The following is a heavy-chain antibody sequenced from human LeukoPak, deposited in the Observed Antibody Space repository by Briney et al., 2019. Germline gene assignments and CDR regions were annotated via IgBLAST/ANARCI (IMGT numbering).Heavy chain of an antibody. CDR3: ARVRVVWDLDDAFDI. D-gene: IGHD1-26*01. Sequence: GGSLRLSCAASGFTFSSYGMSWVRQAPGKGLEWVSYISSSSSTIYYADSVKGRFTISRDNAKNSLYLQMNSLRAEDTALYYCARVRVVWDLDDAFDIWGQGATVTVSS. J-gene: IGHJ3*02. V-gene: IGHV3-48*01. CDR2: ISSSSSTI. CDR1: GFTFSSYG.